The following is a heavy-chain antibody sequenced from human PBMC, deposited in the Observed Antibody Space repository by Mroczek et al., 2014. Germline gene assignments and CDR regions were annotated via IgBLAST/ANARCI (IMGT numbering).Heavy chain of an antibody. J-gene: IGHJ4*02. V-gene: IGHV4-34*01. Sequence: QVQLQQWGAGLLKPSETLSLTCAVYGGSFSGYYWSWIRQPPGKELEWIGEINHSGSANYNPSLKSRVTISVDTSKNQFSLKLSSVTAADTAVYYCARGLGSGWFATRLFRGPFRYWGQGTLVTVSS. CDR3: ARGLGSGWFATRLFRGPFRY. CDR2: INHSGSA. CDR1: GGSFSGYY. D-gene: IGHD6-19*01.